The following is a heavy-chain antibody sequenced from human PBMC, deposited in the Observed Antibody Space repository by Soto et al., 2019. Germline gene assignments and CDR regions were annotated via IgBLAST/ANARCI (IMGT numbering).Heavy chain of an antibody. D-gene: IGHD1-1*01. Sequence: QVQLVESGGGVVQPGKSLRLSCAASGFTFSSYLMHWVRQAPGTGLEWVALMSYDGSSKNYADSVKGRFTVSRDNSKNTLYLQMNSLRAEDTALYYCAFNWNDIYYMDVWGKGTTVTVSS. CDR3: AFNWNDIYYMDV. V-gene: IGHV3-30*03. CDR1: GFTFSSYL. J-gene: IGHJ6*03. CDR2: MSYDGSSK.